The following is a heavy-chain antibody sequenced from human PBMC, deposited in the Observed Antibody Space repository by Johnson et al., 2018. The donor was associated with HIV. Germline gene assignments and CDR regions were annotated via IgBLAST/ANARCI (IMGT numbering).Heavy chain of an antibody. CDR3: TTERLQKVLGAFDI. Sequence: MQLVESGGGLVQPGGSLRLSCAASEFTFSSYWMSWVRQAPGKGLEWVANIKQDGSEKYYVDSVKGRFTISRDDSKNTLYLQMNRLKTEDTAVYYCTTERLQKVLGAFDIWGQGTMVTVSS. J-gene: IGHJ3*02. V-gene: IGHV3-7*03. CDR1: EFTFSSYW. D-gene: IGHD3-16*01. CDR2: IKQDGSEK.